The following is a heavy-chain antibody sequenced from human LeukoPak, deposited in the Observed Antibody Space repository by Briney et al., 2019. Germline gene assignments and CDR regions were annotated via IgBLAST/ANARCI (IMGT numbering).Heavy chain of an antibody. Sequence: SETLSLTCAVSGGSISSTNWWSWVRQPPGKGLEWIGEIYHSGSTNYNPSLKSRVTISVDKSKNQFSLKLSSVTAADTAVYYCARVVVVVATPVKYFDYWGQGTPVTVSS. J-gene: IGHJ4*02. CDR2: IYHSGST. D-gene: IGHD2-15*01. CDR1: GGSISSTNW. CDR3: ARVVVVVATPVKYFDY. V-gene: IGHV4-4*02.